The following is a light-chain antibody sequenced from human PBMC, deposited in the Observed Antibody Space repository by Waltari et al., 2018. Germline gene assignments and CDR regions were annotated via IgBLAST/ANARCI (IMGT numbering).Light chain of an antibody. CDR2: DVT. Sequence: QSALTQPASVSGSPGQSITISCTGTSSDVGAFDFVSWYQHHPGKVPQLVIFDVTNRPAGVSNRFSGSKSGNTASLTISGLQAEDEADYYCASYTRRSTVAFGGGTKLTVL. V-gene: IGLV2-14*03. CDR3: ASYTRRSTVA. J-gene: IGLJ2*01. CDR1: SSDVGAFDF.